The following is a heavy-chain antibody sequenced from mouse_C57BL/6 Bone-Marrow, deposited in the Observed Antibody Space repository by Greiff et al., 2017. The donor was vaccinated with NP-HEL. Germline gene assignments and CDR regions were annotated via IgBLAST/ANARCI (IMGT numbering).Heavy chain of an antibody. D-gene: IGHD2-10*02. CDR2: ISDGGSYT. J-gene: IGHJ2*01. CDR3: ARYGNYDY. CDR1: GFTFSSYA. Sequence: EVHLVESGGGLVKPGGSVKLSCAASGFTFSSYAMSWVRQTPEKRLEWVATISDGGSYTYYPDNVKGRFTISRDNAKNNLYLQMSHLKSEDTAMYYCARYGNYDYWGQGTTLTVSS. V-gene: IGHV5-4*01.